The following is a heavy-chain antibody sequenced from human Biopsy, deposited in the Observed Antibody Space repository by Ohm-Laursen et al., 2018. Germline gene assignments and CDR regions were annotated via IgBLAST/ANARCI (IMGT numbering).Heavy chain of an antibody. V-gene: IGHV1-69*01. CDR1: GGTFSSFG. J-gene: IGHJ4*02. D-gene: IGHD1-1*01. CDR2: INSMFGTT. CDR3: AKRGVERGRPLAY. Sequence: SSVKVSCKASGGTFSSFGTSWVRQAPGQGLEWMGEINSMFGTTNYAQTFQGRVTTTADESTSTAYMEVSSLRSEDTAVYYCAKRGVERGRPLAYWGQGTLVTVSS.